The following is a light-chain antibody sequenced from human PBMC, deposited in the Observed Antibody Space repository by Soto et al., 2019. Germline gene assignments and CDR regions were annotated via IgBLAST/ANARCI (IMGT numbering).Light chain of an antibody. CDR2: AAS. CDR1: QDIRGW. J-gene: IGKJ3*01. Sequence: DIQMTQSPSSVSAYVGDRVTITCRASQDIRGWIAWYQQKPGKAPKLLISAASSLQSGVPSRFSGSGSGTDFSLTISSLQSEDFATYYCQQAFSFPFTFGPGTKVDIK. V-gene: IGKV1-12*01. CDR3: QQAFSFPFT.